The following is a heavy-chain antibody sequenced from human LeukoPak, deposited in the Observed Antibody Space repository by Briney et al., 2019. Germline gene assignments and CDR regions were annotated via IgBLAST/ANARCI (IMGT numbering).Heavy chain of an antibody. Sequence: ASVKVSCKASGYTFTGYYMHWVRQAPGQGLEWMGRINPNSGGTNYAQKFQGRVTMTRDTSISTAYMELSRLRSDDTAVYYCARDYYDSSGYDYWGQGTLSPSPQ. CDR2: INPNSGGT. J-gene: IGHJ4*02. CDR3: ARDYYDSSGYDY. D-gene: IGHD3-22*01. CDR1: GYTFTGYY. V-gene: IGHV1-2*06.